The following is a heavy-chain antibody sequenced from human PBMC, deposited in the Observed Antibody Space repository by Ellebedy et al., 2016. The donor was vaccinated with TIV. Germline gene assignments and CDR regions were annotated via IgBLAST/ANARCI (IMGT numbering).Heavy chain of an antibody. Sequence: SVKVSCXASGGTFNSYAISWVRQAPGQGPEWMGGIIPIFRTANYAQKFQGRVTITADESTSTAYMELSSLRSEDTAVYYCASPSGAADMGYFYYSLDVWGKGTTVTVSS. D-gene: IGHD6-25*01. J-gene: IGHJ6*03. CDR1: GGTFNSYA. V-gene: IGHV1-69*13. CDR3: ASPSGAADMGYFYYSLDV. CDR2: IIPIFRTA.